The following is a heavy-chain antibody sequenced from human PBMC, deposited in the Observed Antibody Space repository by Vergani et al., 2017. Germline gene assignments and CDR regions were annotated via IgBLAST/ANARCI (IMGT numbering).Heavy chain of an antibody. CDR3: ARVNTETNGHLYYYYYMDV. D-gene: IGHD4-11*01. V-gene: IGHV4-34*01. CDR2: TDHTGRP. J-gene: IGHJ6*03. Sequence: QVQLQQWGGGLLKPSETLSLTCVVNGGSFTSYHWTWIRQSPGEGLEWVGDTDHTGRPDYNPSLKSRLTMSVDKYRNQFSLTLNSVTATDSAISFCARVNTETNGHLYYYYYMDVWGKGTAVTVS. CDR1: GGSFTSYH.